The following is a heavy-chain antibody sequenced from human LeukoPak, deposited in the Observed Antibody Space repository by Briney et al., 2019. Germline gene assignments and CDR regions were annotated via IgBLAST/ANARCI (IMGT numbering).Heavy chain of an antibody. CDR3: ARDPAGGYYYFDY. CDR2: ISSSSSYI. D-gene: IGHD3-22*01. J-gene: IGHJ4*02. V-gene: IGHV3-21*01. Sequence: GGSLRLSCAASGFTFSSYSMNWVRQAPGKGLEWVSSISSSSSYIYYADSVKGRFTISRDNAKNSLYLQMNSLRAEDTAVYYCARDPAGGYYYFDYWGQGTLVTVSS. CDR1: GFTFSSYS.